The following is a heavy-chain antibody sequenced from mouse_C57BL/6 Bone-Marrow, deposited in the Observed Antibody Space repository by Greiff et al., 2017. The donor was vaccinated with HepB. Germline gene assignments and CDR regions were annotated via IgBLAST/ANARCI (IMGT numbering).Heavy chain of an antibody. V-gene: IGHV7-1*01. CDR2: SRNKANDYTT. Sequence: EVQLVESGGGLVQSGRSLRLSCATSGFTFSDFYMEWVRQAPGKGLEWIAASRNKANDYTTEYSASVKGRFIVSRDTSQSILYLQMNALRAEDTAIYYCARDEVPLGAMDYWGQGTSVTVSS. J-gene: IGHJ4*01. D-gene: IGHD4-1*01. CDR1: GFTFSDFY. CDR3: ARDEVPLGAMDY.